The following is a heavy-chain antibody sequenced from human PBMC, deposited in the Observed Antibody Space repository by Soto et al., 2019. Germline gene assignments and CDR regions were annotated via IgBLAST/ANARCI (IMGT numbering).Heavy chain of an antibody. CDR3: ARATVGRKGYYDASDYYFFDY. Sequence: PSETLSLTCAVSGGSISSGGFSRSWIRQPPGKGLECIGYIYHTGSTYYNPSLKSRVTISVDRSKNQFTLRLSSVTAADTAIYYCARATVGRKGYYDASDYYFFDYWGQGTLVTVSS. CDR2: IYHTGST. CDR1: GGSISSGGFS. V-gene: IGHV4-30-2*01. D-gene: IGHD3-22*01. J-gene: IGHJ4*02.